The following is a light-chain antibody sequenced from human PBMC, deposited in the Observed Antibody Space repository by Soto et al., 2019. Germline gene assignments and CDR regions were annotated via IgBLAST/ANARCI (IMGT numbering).Light chain of an antibody. CDR2: SNN. CDR3: AAWDDSLNGYV. J-gene: IGLJ1*01. CDR1: RCHVGSNT. Sequence: QSVLTQAPSTSGTPGQRVTISCSGGRCHVGSNTVNWWEHLSGRAANLLVYSNNKRASGVPDRLSGSKSGTLASLAVGGLQSEGQADYYCAAWDDSLNGYVFATGTKRTVL. V-gene: IGLV1-44*01.